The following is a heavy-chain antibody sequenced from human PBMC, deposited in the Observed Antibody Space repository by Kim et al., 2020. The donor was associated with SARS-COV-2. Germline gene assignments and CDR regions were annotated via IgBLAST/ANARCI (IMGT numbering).Heavy chain of an antibody. D-gene: IGHD2-2*01. CDR3: ARGRDIVVVPAAMRAGPGKH. V-gene: IGHV3-30*01. Sequence: RFTISRDNSKNTLYLQMNSLRAEDTAVYYCARGRDIVVVPAAMRAGPGKHWGQGTLVTVSS. J-gene: IGHJ4*02.